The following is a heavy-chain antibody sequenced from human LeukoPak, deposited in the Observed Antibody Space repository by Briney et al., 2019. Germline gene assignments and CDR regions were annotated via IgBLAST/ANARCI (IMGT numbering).Heavy chain of an antibody. CDR1: GGSISGYY. J-gene: IGHJ4*02. CDR3: TRRVAITGTPKAYFDY. Sequence: SETLSLTCSVSGGSISGYYWSWIRQPPGKELEWIGYVYYSENTKYNPSLESRITISLDTSKCQFSLRLNSVTTADTAVYFCTRRVAITGTPKAYFDYWGQGILVTVSS. V-gene: IGHV4-59*08. D-gene: IGHD1-20*01. CDR2: VYYSENT.